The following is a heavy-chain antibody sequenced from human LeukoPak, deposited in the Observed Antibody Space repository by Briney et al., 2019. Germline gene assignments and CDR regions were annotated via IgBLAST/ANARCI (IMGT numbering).Heavy chain of an antibody. J-gene: IGHJ3*02. V-gene: IGHV3-15*07. D-gene: IGHD5-12*01. CDR1: DFTFSSTW. CDR3: TTGGSVIVAGTRAFDI. Sequence: GGSLRLSCVASDFTFSSTWMNWVRQAPGKGLEWVGRIKSEIDGGATDHAAPVQGRFTVSRDDSQATLYLQMNSLKIEDTAVYYCTTGGSVIVAGTRAFDIWGLGTVVTVSS. CDR2: IKSEIDGGAT.